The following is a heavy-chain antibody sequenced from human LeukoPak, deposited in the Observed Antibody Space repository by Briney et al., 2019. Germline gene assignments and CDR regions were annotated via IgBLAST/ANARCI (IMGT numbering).Heavy chain of an antibody. CDR2: IYPGDSDT. Sequence: GESLKISCKGSGYSFTSYWIGRVRQMPGKGLEWMGIIYPGDSDTRDSPSFQGQVTISADKSISTAYLQWSSLRASDTAMYYCARSTPSIAESSAFDIWGQGTMVTVSS. CDR1: GYSFTSYW. CDR3: ARSTPSIAESSAFDI. D-gene: IGHD6-6*01. J-gene: IGHJ3*02. V-gene: IGHV5-51*01.